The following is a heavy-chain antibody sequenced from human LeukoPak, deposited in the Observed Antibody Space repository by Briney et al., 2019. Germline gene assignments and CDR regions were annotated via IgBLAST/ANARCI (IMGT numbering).Heavy chain of an antibody. CDR3: TRVGYINEGIDY. J-gene: IGHJ4*02. D-gene: IGHD4-11*01. V-gene: IGHV3-7*04. CDR2: IKQDGSKK. CDR1: GFPFSSYW. Sequence: GGSLRLSCVASGFPFSSYWMTWVRQAPGKGLEWVANIKQDGSKKSYVDSVKGRFTISRDNAKNPLYLQMNSLRAEDTAIYYCTRVGYINEGIDYWGQGTLVTVSS.